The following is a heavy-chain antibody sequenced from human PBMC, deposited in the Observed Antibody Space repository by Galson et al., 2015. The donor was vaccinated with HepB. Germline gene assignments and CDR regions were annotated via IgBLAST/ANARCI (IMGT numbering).Heavy chain of an antibody. CDR1: GDSVSSHNAA. V-gene: IGHV6-1*01. CDR2: TYYTSKWKN. J-gene: IGHJ4*02. Sequence: CAISGDSVSSHNAAWNWIRQSPSRGLEWLGRTYYTSKWKNDYAESVKSRISIKADTSKNQFSLELNSVTPDDTAVYFCARGKYYHSSDHYFDYWGQGTLVTVSS. D-gene: IGHD3-22*01. CDR3: ARGKYYHSSDHYFDY.